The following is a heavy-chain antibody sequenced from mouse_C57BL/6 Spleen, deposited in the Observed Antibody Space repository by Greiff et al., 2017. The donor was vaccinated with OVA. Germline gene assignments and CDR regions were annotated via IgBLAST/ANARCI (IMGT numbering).Heavy chain of an antibody. CDR1: GFSLTSYG. CDR3: AKKGAVVATDWYFDV. V-gene: IGHV2-5*01. D-gene: IGHD1-1*01. Sequence: LQESGPGLVQPSQSLSITCTVSGFSLTSYGVHWVRQSPGKGLEWLGVIWRGGSTDYNAAFMSRLSITKDNSKSQVFFKMNSLQSDDTAIYYCAKKGAVVATDWYFDVWGTGTTVTVSS. J-gene: IGHJ1*03. CDR2: IWRGGST.